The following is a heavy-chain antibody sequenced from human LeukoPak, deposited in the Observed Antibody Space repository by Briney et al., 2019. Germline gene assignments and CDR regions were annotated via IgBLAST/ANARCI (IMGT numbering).Heavy chain of an antibody. V-gene: IGHV3-23*01. D-gene: IGHD3-10*01. CDR2: ITGSGDGT. CDR3: ANVAFYYTSGTYI. J-gene: IGHJ4*02. CDR1: GFTFSTYA. Sequence: PGGSLRLSCAASGFTFSTYAMTWVRQAPGKGLEWVSSITGSGDGTSAADSVTGRFSISRDNSKNTLYLQMNSLRDEDTAKYYCANVAFYYTSGTYIWGQGTLVTVSS.